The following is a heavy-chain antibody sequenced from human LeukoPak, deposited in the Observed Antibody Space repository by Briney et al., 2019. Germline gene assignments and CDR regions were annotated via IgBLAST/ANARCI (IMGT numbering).Heavy chain of an antibody. Sequence: GGSLRLSCSASEFSFGYYSMNWVRQAPGKGLEWVSSISSSSSDIYYADSVKGRFTISRVNAKNSLYLQLNSLRAEDTAVYYCARDWCDSGSYCRGAGLDLWGQGTMVTVSS. J-gene: IGHJ3*01. CDR1: EFSFGYYS. D-gene: IGHD3-10*01. CDR2: ISSSSSDI. CDR3: ARDWCDSGSYCRGAGLDL. V-gene: IGHV3-21*03.